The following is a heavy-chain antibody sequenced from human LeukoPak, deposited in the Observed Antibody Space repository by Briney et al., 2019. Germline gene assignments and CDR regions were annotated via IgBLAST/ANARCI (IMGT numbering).Heavy chain of an antibody. J-gene: IGHJ4*02. CDR3: ARKEPAPYFDY. Sequence: WASVKVSCKASGYTFTSYYMHWVRQAPGQGLEWMEIINPSGGSTSYAQKFQGRVTMTRDTSTSTVYMELSSLRSEDTAVYYCARKEPAPYFDYWGQGTLVTVSS. V-gene: IGHV1-46*01. D-gene: IGHD1-26*01. CDR1: GYTFTSYY. CDR2: INPSGGST.